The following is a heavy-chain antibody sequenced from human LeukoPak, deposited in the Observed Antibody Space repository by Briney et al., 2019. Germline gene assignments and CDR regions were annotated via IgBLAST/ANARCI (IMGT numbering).Heavy chain of an antibody. Sequence: SETLSLTCAVYGGSFSGYYWSWIRQPPGKGLEWIGEINHSGSTNYDPSLKSRVTISVDTSKNQFSLKLSSVTAADTAVYYCARGRRGYYDSSGYPYAFDIWGQGTMDTVSS. V-gene: IGHV4-34*01. CDR1: GGSFSGYY. CDR3: ARGRRGYYDSSGYPYAFDI. J-gene: IGHJ3*02. D-gene: IGHD3-22*01. CDR2: INHSGST.